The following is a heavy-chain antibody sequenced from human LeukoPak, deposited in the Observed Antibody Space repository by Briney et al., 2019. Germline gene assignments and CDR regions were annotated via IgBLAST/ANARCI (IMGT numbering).Heavy chain of an antibody. CDR2: INHSGST. CDR3: ARGPVREVVIDNWFDP. D-gene: IGHD3-22*01. Sequence: SETLSLTCAVYGGSFSGYYWSWIRQPPGKGLEWIGGINHSGSTNYNPSLKSRVTISVDTSKNQFSLKLSSVTAADTAVYYCARGPVREVVIDNWFDPWGQGTLVTVSS. V-gene: IGHV4-34*01. J-gene: IGHJ5*02. CDR1: GGSFSGYY.